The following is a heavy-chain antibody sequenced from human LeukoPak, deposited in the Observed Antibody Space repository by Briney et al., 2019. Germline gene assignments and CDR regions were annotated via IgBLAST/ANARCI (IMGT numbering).Heavy chain of an antibody. CDR3: ARGRAGGLLQPIYY. CDR1: GYTFTGHY. V-gene: IGHV1-2*02. CDR2: INPNSGGT. Sequence: ASVKVSCKASGYTFTGHYMHWVRQAPGQGLEWMGWINPNSGGTNYAQKFQGRVTMTRDTSISTAYMELSRPRSDDTAVYYCARGRAGGLLQPIYYWGQGTLVTVSS. J-gene: IGHJ4*02. D-gene: IGHD1-26*01.